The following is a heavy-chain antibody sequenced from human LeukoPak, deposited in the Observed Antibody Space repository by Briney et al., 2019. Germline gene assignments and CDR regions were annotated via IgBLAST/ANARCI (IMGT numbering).Heavy chain of an antibody. CDR3: ARALAASAGRRAAMMGD. D-gene: IGHD6-13*01. CDR2: ISAYNGNT. J-gene: IGHJ4*02. Sequence: GASVKVSCKASGYTFTSYGISWVRQAPGQGLEWMGWISAYNGNTNYAQKFQGRVTMTRDMSTSTVYMELSSLRSEDTAVYFCARALAASAGRRAAMMGDWGQGTLVTVSS. V-gene: IGHV1-18*01. CDR1: GYTFTSYG.